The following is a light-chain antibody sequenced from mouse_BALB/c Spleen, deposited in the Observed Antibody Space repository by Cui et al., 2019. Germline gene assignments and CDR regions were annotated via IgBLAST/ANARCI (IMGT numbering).Light chain of an antibody. CDR1: QGIRSN. Sequence: DIQMTQPTCLLSASLGDRVTLSCSASQGIRSNLNWYQQKPGGTVKLLIYSTSNLNSGVPSRFSGSGSGTDYSLTISNLESEDFAAYYCQQYNKHPHTFGGGTKLEIK. CDR3: QQYNKHPHT. V-gene: IGKV10-94*01. CDR2: STS. J-gene: IGKJ2*01.